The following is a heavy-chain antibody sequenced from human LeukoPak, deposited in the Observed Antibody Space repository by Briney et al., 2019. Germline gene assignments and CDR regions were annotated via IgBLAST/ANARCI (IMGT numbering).Heavy chain of an antibody. V-gene: IGHV3-23*01. Sequence: PGGSLRLSCAVSGFTFNNYAMNWVRQAPGKGLEWVSAIDNHGGSTYYADSVKGRFTISRDNSKNTLYLQMNSLRAEDTALYYCAKAGWYSSKSYATYDDAIDIWGQGTLVTVSS. CDR1: GFTFNNYA. D-gene: IGHD6-13*01. J-gene: IGHJ3*02. CDR2: IDNHGGST. CDR3: AKAGWYSSKSYATYDDAIDI.